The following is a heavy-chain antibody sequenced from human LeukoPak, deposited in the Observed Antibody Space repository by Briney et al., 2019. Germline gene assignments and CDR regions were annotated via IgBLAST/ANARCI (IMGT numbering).Heavy chain of an antibody. V-gene: IGHV3-9*01. D-gene: IGHD2-15*01. CDR1: GFTFDDYA. CDR3: AKEYCSGGSCYNVPGY. Sequence: GGSLRLSCAASGFTFDDYAMHWVRQAPGKGLEWVSGISWNSGSIGYADSVKGRFTISRDNAKNSLYLQMNSLRAEDTALYYCAKEYCSGGSCYNVPGYWGQGTLVTVSS. J-gene: IGHJ4*02. CDR2: ISWNSGSI.